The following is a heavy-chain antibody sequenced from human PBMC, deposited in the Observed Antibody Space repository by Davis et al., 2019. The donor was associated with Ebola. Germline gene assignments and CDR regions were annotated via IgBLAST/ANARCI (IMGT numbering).Heavy chain of an antibody. D-gene: IGHD6-6*01. CDR1: GYTFTSYG. CDR3: ARDSRYSSSLYYYYGMDV. CDR2: ISAYNGNT. J-gene: IGHJ6*02. V-gene: IGHV1-18*04. Sequence: ASVISCKASGYTFTSYGISWVRQAPGQGLEWMGWISAYNGNTNYAQKLQGRVTMTTDTSTSTAYMELRSLRSDDTAVYYCARDSRYSSSLYYYYGMDVWGQGTTVTVSS.